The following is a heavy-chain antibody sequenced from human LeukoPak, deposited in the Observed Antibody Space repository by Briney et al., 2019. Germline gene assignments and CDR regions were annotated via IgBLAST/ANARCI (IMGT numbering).Heavy chain of an antibody. CDR2: IIPIFGTA. Sequence: EASVKVSCKASGGTFSSYAISWVRQAPGQGLEWMGGIIPIFGTANYAQKFQGRVTITADESTSTAYMELSSLRSEDTAVYYCARDAAIYGNGAYYYLWWGQGTLVTVSS. V-gene: IGHV1-69*13. CDR1: GGTFSSYA. D-gene: IGHD3-22*01. CDR3: ARDAAIYGNGAYYYLW. J-gene: IGHJ4*02.